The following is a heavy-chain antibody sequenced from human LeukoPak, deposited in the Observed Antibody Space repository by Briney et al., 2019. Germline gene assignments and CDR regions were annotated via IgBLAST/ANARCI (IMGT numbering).Heavy chain of an antibody. CDR1: GGSISYFY. Sequence: SETLSLTCTVSGGSISYFYWSWIRQPAGKGLEWIGRIYTSGSTNYNPSLKSRVTISVDTSKNQFSLKLSSVTAADTAVYYCARDGYSSSSKWFDPWGQGTLVTVSS. D-gene: IGHD6-6*01. CDR2: IYTSGST. V-gene: IGHV4-4*07. CDR3: ARDGYSSSSKWFDP. J-gene: IGHJ5*02.